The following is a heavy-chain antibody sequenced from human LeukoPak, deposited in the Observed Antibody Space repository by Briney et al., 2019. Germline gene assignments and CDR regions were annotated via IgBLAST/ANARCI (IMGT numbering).Heavy chain of an antibody. Sequence: GRSLRLSCAASGFTFSSYGILWVRQAPGKGLEWVAVISSDGSNKYYADSVKGRFTISRDNSKNTLYLQMNSLRAEDTAVYYCAKGDLGYCRSTSCPDAFDIWGQGTMVTVSS. CDR1: GFTFSSYG. CDR3: AKGDLGYCRSTSCPDAFDI. D-gene: IGHD2-2*01. J-gene: IGHJ3*02. CDR2: ISSDGSNK. V-gene: IGHV3-30*18.